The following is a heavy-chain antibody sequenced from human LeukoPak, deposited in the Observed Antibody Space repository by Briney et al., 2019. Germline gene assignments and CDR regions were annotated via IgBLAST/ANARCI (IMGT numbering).Heavy chain of an antibody. D-gene: IGHD6-6*01. J-gene: IGHJ4*02. Sequence: PSETLSLTCAVYGGSFSGYYWSWIRQPAGKGLEWIGRIYTSGSTNYNPSLKSRVTMSVDTSKNQFSLKLSSVTAADTAVYYCARDIAARPFDYWGQGTLVTVSS. CDR2: IYTSGST. CDR1: GGSFSGYY. CDR3: ARDIAARPFDY. V-gene: IGHV4-4*07.